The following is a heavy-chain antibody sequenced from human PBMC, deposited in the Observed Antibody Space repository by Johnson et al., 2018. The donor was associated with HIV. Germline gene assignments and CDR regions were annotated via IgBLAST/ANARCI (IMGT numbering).Heavy chain of an antibody. D-gene: IGHD2-8*02. J-gene: IGHJ3*02. CDR3: ARGPSQLYWPDVAFDI. Sequence: QVQLVESGGGVVQPGRSLRLSCAASGFTFSSYGMNWVRQAPGKGLEWVAVISYDGSDKYYVDSVKGRFTISRDNAKNSLYLQMNSLRAEDTAVYYCARGPSQLYWPDVAFDIWGQGTTVTVSS. CDR2: ISYDGSDK. CDR1: GFTFSSYG. V-gene: IGHV3-30*03.